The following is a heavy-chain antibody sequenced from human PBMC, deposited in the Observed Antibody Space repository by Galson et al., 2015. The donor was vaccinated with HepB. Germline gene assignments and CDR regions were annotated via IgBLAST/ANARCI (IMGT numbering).Heavy chain of an antibody. CDR2: ISSSTSYI. V-gene: IGHV3-21*01. CDR1: GFSFSGYS. CDR3: ARSYLRYFDWSSNWYFDL. Sequence: SLRLSCAASGFSFSGYSMNWVRQAPGKGLEWVSTISSSTSYIYYADSVKGRFTISRDNAKDSLYLQMNSLRAEDTAVYYCARSYLRYFDWSSNWYFDLWGRGTLVTVSS. J-gene: IGHJ2*01. D-gene: IGHD3-9*01.